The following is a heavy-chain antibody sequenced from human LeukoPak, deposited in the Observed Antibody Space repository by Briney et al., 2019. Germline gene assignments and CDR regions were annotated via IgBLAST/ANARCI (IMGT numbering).Heavy chain of an antibody. V-gene: IGHV3-30*18. Sequence: PGRSLRLSCAASGFTFSSYGMHWVRQAPGKGLEWVAVISYDGSNKYYADSVKGRFTISRDNSKNTLYLQMNSLRAEDTAVYYCAKVRFELYYYDSSGYPRGNYFDYWGQGTLVIVSS. D-gene: IGHD3-22*01. J-gene: IGHJ4*02. CDR2: ISYDGSNK. CDR3: AKVRFELYYYDSSGYPRGNYFDY. CDR1: GFTFSSYG.